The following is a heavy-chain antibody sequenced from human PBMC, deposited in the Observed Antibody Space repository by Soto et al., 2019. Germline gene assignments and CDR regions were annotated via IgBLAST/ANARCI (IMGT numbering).Heavy chain of an antibody. D-gene: IGHD2-2*01. V-gene: IGHV3-48*01. Sequence: GGSPRLSLAAPGFTFRSYSIKWVRPAPGEGVGWVSYISSSSSTIYYADSVKGRFTISRDNAKNSLYLQMNSLRAEDTAVYYCARDQHCSSTSCYGVYDYYYYMDVWGKGTTVTVSS. J-gene: IGHJ6*03. CDR3: ARDQHCSSTSCYGVYDYYYYMDV. CDR1: GFTFRSYS. CDR2: ISSSSSTI.